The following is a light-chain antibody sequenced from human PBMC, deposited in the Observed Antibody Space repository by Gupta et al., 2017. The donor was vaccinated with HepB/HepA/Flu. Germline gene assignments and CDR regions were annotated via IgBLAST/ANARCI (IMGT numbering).Light chain of an antibody. J-gene: IGKJ1*01. CDR3: QQYNKWPSRT. V-gene: IGKV3-15*01. CDR1: QSVRSN. Sequence: IVMTQSPATLSVSPGERATLSCRASQSVRSNLAWYQQKPGQSPRLLIYGASTRATGNPARFSGSGYGKEFTLTISSRQSEDFAVYYCQQYNKWPSRTFGQGTKVEIK. CDR2: GAS.